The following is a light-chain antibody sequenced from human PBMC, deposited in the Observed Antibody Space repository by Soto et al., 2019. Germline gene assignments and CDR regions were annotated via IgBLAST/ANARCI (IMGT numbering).Light chain of an antibody. CDR1: QTVMSY. CDR2: VAS. Sequence: DIEMTQSPASLSTSVGGRVNITCRAGQTVMSYLHWYQQKPGQAPNLLIYVASYLHSGVPSRFSGSGSGTDFTLTITNAQPEDSATYFCQQTYRFPLTFGGGTKVDIK. CDR3: QQTYRFPLT. J-gene: IGKJ4*01. V-gene: IGKV1-39*01.